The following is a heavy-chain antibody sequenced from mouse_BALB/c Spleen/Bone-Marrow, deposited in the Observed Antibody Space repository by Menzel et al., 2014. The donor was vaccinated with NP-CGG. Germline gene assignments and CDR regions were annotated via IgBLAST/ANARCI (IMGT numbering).Heavy chain of an antibody. CDR3: ARPYRYYFDY. CDR2: INSNGGST. V-gene: IGHV5-6-3*01. J-gene: IGHJ2*01. D-gene: IGHD2-14*01. Sequence: EVMLVESGGGLVHPGGSLKLSCAASGFTFSSYGMSWVRQTPDKRLELVATINSNGGSTYYPDSVKGRFTISRDNAKNTLYLQMSSLKSKDTAMYYCARPYRYYFDYLGQGAPLTVSS. CDR1: GFTFSSYG.